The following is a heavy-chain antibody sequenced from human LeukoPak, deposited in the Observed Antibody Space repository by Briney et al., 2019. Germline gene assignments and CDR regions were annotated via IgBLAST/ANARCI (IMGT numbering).Heavy chain of an antibody. CDR1: GGSISSYY. Sequence: SETLSLTCTVSGGSISSYYWSWIRQPPGKGLEWIGYIYYSGSTNYNPSLKSRVTISVDTSKNQFSLKLSSVTAADTAVYYCASSWGKLARFDYWGQGTLVTVSS. D-gene: IGHD6-13*01. CDR2: IYYSGST. CDR3: ASSWGKLARFDY. J-gene: IGHJ4*02. V-gene: IGHV4-59*08.